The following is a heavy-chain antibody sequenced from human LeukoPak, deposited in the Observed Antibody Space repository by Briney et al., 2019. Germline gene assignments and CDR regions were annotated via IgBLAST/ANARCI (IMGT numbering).Heavy chain of an antibody. Sequence: GGSLRLSCAASGFTFSSYAMSWVRQAPGKGLEWVSAISGSGGSTYYADSVKGRFTISRDNSKNTLYLQMNSLRAEDTAVYYCASWNYYGSGSYYNWSFDYWGQGTLVTVS. CDR2: ISGSGGST. V-gene: IGHV3-23*01. CDR3: ASWNYYGSGSYYNWSFDY. CDR1: GFTFSSYA. D-gene: IGHD3-10*01. J-gene: IGHJ4*02.